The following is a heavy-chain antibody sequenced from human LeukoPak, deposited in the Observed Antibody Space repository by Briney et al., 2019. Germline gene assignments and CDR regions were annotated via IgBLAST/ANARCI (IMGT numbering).Heavy chain of an antibody. V-gene: IGHV3-21*01. CDR2: ISSSSSYI. J-gene: IGHJ4*02. CDR3: ARDPTMAGVNYFDY. Sequence: PGGSLRLSCAASGFTFSSYSMNWVRQAPGKGLEWVSSISSSSSYIYYADSVKGRFTISRDNAKNSLYLQMNSLRAEDTAVYYCARDPTMAGVNYFDYWGQGTLVTVSS. D-gene: IGHD3-10*01. CDR1: GFTFSSYS.